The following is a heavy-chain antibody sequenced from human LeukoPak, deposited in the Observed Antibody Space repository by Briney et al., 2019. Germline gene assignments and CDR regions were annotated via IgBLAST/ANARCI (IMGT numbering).Heavy chain of an antibody. J-gene: IGHJ4*02. D-gene: IGHD3-10*01. CDR2: IYYSGST. CDR1: GGSISSGDYY. V-gene: IGHV4-30-4*08. Sequence: SQTLSLTCTVSGGSISSGDYYWSWIRQPPGKGLEWIGYIYYSGSTYYNSSLKSRVTISVDTSKNQFSLKLSSVTAADTAVYYCARVDYYGSGSYYNIDYWGQGTLVTVSS. CDR3: ARVDYYGSGSYYNIDY.